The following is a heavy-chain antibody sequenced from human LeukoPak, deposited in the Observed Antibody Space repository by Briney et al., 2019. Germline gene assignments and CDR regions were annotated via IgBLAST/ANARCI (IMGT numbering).Heavy chain of an antibody. CDR1: GGSISSSSYY. V-gene: IGHV4-39*07. J-gene: IGHJ6*03. CDR2: IYYSGST. CDR3: ARARYGSGSYHYMDV. D-gene: IGHD3-10*01. Sequence: SETLSLTCTVSGGSISSSSYYWGWIRQPPGKGLEWIGSIYYSGSTYYNPSLKSRVTISVDTSKNQFSLKLSSVTAADTAVYYCARARYGSGSYHYMDVWGKGTTVTISS.